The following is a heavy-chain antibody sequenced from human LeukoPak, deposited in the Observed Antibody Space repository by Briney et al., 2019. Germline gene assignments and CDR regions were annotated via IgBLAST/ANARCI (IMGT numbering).Heavy chain of an antibody. V-gene: IGHV1-69*05. J-gene: IGHJ6*03. D-gene: IGHD2-2*01. CDR2: IIPIFGTA. CDR3: ARDPGPYCSSTSCYRYYYYMDV. Sequence: ASVKVSCKASGGTFSSYAISWVRQAPGQGLEWMGGIIPIFGTANYAQKFQGRVTITTDESTSTAYMELSSLRSEDTAVYYCARDPGPYCSSTSCYRYYYYMDVWGKGTTVTVSS. CDR1: GGTFSSYA.